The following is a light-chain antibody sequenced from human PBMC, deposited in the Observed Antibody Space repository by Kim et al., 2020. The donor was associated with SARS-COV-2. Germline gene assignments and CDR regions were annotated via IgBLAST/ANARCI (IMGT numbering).Light chain of an antibody. CDR1: QAIGNY. CDR3: LQHNVYPLT. Sequence: ASVGDSVTITCRASQAIGNYLDWFQQKPGKGPKRLIYAASTLESGVPSRFSGSGSGTEFTLTISSLQPEDSATYFCLQHNVYPLTFGGGTKVDIK. V-gene: IGKV1-17*03. J-gene: IGKJ4*01. CDR2: AAS.